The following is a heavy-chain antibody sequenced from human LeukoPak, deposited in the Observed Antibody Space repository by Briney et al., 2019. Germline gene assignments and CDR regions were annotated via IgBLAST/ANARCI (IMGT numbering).Heavy chain of an antibody. J-gene: IGHJ3*02. Sequence: PSETLSLTCTVSGDSLSSHYWTRLRQPPGKGLEWLGYISYIGSTNYNPSLKSRVTISIDTSKNQFSLKLTSVTAADTGVYYCARDLVTVTKGFDIWGQGTMVSVS. CDR2: ISYIGST. V-gene: IGHV4-59*11. CDR3: ARDLVTVTKGFDI. CDR1: GDSLSSHY. D-gene: IGHD4-17*01.